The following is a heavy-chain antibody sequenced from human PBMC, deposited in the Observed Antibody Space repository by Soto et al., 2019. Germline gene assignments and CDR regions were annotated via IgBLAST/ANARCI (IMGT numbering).Heavy chain of an antibody. CDR2: INPATGAA. Sequence: QLHLVQSGAVVKKPGASVTVSCSASGYPVTAYYMHWVRQAPGRGLERMGGINPATGAARYTQTFRGRVTMTRDTSTRTVFMELSGLTAEDTAVFYGARGGGVGVAGSAAFDMWGQGTLVTVSS. CDR3: ARGGGVGVAGSAAFDM. CDR1: GYPVTAYY. V-gene: IGHV1-46*01. D-gene: IGHD3-3*01. J-gene: IGHJ3*02.